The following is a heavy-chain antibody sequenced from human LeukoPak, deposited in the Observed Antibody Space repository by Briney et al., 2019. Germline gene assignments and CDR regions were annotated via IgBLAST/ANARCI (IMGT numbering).Heavy chain of an antibody. D-gene: IGHD3-9*01. J-gene: IGHJ4*02. Sequence: GGGVTLSRVPSGFTFSSYIIHGVGQAPATGVAGVSYISGTSGTIYYADSVKGRFIISRDNSKNSLYLQMNSLRDEDTAVYYCARDQAFDWSFDYWGQGTLVTVSS. CDR1: GFTFSSYI. CDR3: ARDQAFDWSFDY. CDR2: ISGTSGTI. V-gene: IGHV3-48*02.